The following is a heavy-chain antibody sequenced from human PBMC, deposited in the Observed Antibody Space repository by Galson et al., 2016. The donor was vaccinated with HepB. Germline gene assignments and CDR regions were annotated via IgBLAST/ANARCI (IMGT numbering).Heavy chain of an antibody. J-gene: IGHJ5*02. V-gene: IGHV2-70*01. CDR2: IDWDDDK. CDR1: GFSLSTSGMC. D-gene: IGHD1-26*01. Sequence: PALVKPTQTLTLTCTFSGFSLSTSGMCVSWIRQPPGKALEWLALIDWDDDKYYSTSLKTRLTISKDTSKNQVVLTMTNMDPVDTATYYCARIQQQPLRENWFDPWGQGTLVTVSS. CDR3: ARIQQQPLRENWFDP.